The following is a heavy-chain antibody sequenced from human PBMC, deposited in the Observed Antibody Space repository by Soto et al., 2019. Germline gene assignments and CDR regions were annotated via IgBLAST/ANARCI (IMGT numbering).Heavy chain of an antibody. CDR3: ARGDSVYEGSWFDP. CDR1: GYSFPSYG. Sequence: QVQLVQSGAEVKKPGASVKVSCKASGYSFPSYGITWVRQARGQGLEWMGWIRVYNGNKNYAQKLKSRITMTTDTTTSTAYMELRSLRFDDTAVYYCARGDSVYEGSWFDPWGQGTLVTVSS. V-gene: IGHV1-18*01. CDR2: IRVYNGNK. J-gene: IGHJ5*02. D-gene: IGHD5-12*01.